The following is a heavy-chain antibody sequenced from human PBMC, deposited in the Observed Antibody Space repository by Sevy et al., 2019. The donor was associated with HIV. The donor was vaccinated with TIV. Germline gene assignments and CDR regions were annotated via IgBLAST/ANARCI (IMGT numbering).Heavy chain of an antibody. V-gene: IGHV3-7*01. J-gene: IGHJ5*02. D-gene: IGHD6-13*01. CDR1: GFTFSSYW. Sequence: GGSPRLSCAASGFTFSSYWMSWVRQAPGKGLEWVANIKQDGSEKYYVDSVKGRFTISRDNAKNSLYLQMNSLRAEDTAVYYCAREVKSIAAAGTSVWFDPWGQGTLVTVSS. CDR2: IKQDGSEK. CDR3: AREVKSIAAAGTSVWFDP.